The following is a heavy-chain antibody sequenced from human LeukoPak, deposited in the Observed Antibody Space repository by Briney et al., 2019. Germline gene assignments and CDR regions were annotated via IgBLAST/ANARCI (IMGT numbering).Heavy chain of an antibody. Sequence: ASVKVSCKASGYTFTGYYMHWVRQAPGQGLEWMGWINPNSGGTNYAQKFQGRVTMTRDTSTSTAYMELRRLRSDDTALYYCARDHYYDSSGYYYVPQYYYYYYMDVWGKGPRSPSP. CDR2: INPNSGGT. V-gene: IGHV1-2*02. CDR3: ARDHYYDSSGYYYVPQYYYYYYMDV. CDR1: GYTFTGYY. J-gene: IGHJ6*03. D-gene: IGHD3-22*01.